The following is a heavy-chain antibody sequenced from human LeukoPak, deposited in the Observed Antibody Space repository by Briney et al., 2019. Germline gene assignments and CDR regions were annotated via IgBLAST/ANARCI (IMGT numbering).Heavy chain of an antibody. CDR3: AKDRSAYYYDSSGPKDY. Sequence: PGRSLRLSCAASGLTFSSYGMHWVRQAPGKGLEWVAVIWYDGSNKYYADSVKGRFTISRDNSKNTLYLQMNSLRAEDTAVYYCAKDRSAYYYDSSGPKDYWGQGTLVTVSS. J-gene: IGHJ4*02. CDR1: GLTFSSYG. CDR2: IWYDGSNK. V-gene: IGHV3-33*06. D-gene: IGHD3-22*01.